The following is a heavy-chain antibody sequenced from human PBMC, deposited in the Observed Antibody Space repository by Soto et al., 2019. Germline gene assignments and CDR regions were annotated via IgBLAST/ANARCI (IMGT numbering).Heavy chain of an antibody. D-gene: IGHD3-3*01. CDR2: IKSKTAGGTT. CDR3: TASRTRFFGVVINWFDP. Sequence: GGSLRLSCAASGFTFSNAWMSWVRQAPGKGLEWVGRIKSKTAGGTTDYAAPVKGRFTISRDDSKNTLYLQMNSLKTEDTAVYYWTASRTRFFGVVINWFDPWGQGTLVTVSS. J-gene: IGHJ5*02. V-gene: IGHV3-15*01. CDR1: GFTFSNAW.